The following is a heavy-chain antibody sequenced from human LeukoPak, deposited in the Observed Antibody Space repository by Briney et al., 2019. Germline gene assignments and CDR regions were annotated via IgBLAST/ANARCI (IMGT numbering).Heavy chain of an antibody. J-gene: IGHJ6*02. CDR3: ARDRGRSARGYYYGMDV. Sequence: GGSLRLSCAASGFPFSSYWMHWVRQVPGRGLLWVSRINSDGSATIYADSVRGRFTISRDNAKNTLSLQMNSLRAEDTSAYYCARDRGRSARGYYYGMDVWGQGTAVTVSS. D-gene: IGHD2-15*01. V-gene: IGHV3-74*01. CDR2: INSDGSAT. CDR1: GFPFSSYW.